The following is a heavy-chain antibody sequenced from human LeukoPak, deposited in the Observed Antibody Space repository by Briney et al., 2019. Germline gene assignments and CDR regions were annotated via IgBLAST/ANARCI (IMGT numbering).Heavy chain of an antibody. Sequence: ASVKVSCKASGYTFTSYGISWVRQAPGQGLEWMGWISAYNGNTNYAQKLQGRVTMTTDTSTSTAYMELRSLRSDDTAVYYCARVVRDSGEGYFDYWGQGTLVTVSS. J-gene: IGHJ4*02. D-gene: IGHD3-22*01. V-gene: IGHV1-18*01. CDR1: GYTFTSYG. CDR3: ARVVRDSGEGYFDY. CDR2: ISAYNGNT.